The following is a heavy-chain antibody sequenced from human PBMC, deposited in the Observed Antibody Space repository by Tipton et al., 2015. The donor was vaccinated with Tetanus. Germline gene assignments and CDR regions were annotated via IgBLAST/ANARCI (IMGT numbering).Heavy chain of an antibody. V-gene: IGHV3-74*01. CDR2: LNGDGTSI. D-gene: IGHD6-6*01. Sequence: SLRLSCAASGFTFRNYWMHWVRQAPGKGLVWVSRLNGDGTSISYADSVKGRFTISRDNAKNTLYLQMNSLRAEDTAVYFCAKSEARLGTSSSLDWGQGTLVTVSS. J-gene: IGHJ4*02. CDR1: GFTFRNYW. CDR3: AKSEARLGTSSSLD.